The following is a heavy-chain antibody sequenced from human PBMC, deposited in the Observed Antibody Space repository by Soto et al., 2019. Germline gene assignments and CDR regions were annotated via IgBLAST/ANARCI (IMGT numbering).Heavy chain of an antibody. J-gene: IGHJ3*02. V-gene: IGHV1-46*01. Sequence: ASVKVSCKASGYNFISYYIHWVRQAPGQGLEWMGIINPSGGSTTYAQKFQGRVTITADKSTSTAYMELSSLRSEDTAVYYCTLGSWSAETFDIWGRGTMVTVSS. D-gene: IGHD6-13*01. CDR3: TLGSWSAETFDI. CDR2: INPSGGST. CDR1: GYNFISYY.